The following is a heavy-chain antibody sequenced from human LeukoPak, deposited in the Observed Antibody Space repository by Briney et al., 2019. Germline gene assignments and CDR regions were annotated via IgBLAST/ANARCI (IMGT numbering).Heavy chain of an antibody. V-gene: IGHV1-24*01. J-gene: IGHJ3*02. CDR2: FDPEDGET. CDR1: GYTLTELS. Sequence: ASVKVSCKVSGYTLTELSMHWVRQAPGKGLEWMGGFDPEDGETIYARKFQGRVTMTEDTSTDTAYMELSSLRSEDTAVYYCATWGQTPGGAFDIWGQGTMVTVSS. D-gene: IGHD3-10*01. CDR3: ATWGQTPGGAFDI.